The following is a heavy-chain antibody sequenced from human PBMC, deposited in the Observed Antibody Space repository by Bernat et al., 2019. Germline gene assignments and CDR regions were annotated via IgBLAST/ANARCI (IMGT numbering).Heavy chain of an antibody. J-gene: IGHJ4*02. CDR1: GFTFSSFA. CDR2: ISGSDGST. Sequence: EVQLVESGGGLVQPGGSLRLSCAASGFTFSSFAMTWVRQPPGKGLEWVSVISGSDGSTYYAESVKGRFTISRDNSENTLYLKMNSLRAEDTAVYYCAKDTPISDYPLGYFDDWGQGTLVTVSS. D-gene: IGHD4-17*01. CDR3: AKDTPISDYPLGYFDD. V-gene: IGHV3-23*04.